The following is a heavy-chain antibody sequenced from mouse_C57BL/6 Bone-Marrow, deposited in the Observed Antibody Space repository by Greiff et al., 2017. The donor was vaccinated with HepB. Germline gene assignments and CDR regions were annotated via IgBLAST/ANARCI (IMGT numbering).Heavy chain of an antibody. D-gene: IGHD1-1*01. Sequence: EVHLVESGGGLVQSGRSLRLSCATSGFTFSDFYMEWVRQAPGKGLEWIAASRNKANDYTTEYSASVKGRFIVSRDTSQSILYLQMNALRAEDTAIYYCARGYYYGSSHWYFDVWGTGTTVTVSS. CDR1: GFTFSDFY. CDR3: ARGYYYGSSHWYFDV. V-gene: IGHV7-1*01. J-gene: IGHJ1*03. CDR2: SRNKANDYTT.